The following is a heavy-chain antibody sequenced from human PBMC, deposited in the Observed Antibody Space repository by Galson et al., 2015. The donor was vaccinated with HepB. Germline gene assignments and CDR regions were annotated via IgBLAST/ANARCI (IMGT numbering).Heavy chain of an antibody. CDR1: GGTFSSYA. CDR2: IIPIFGTA. D-gene: IGHD2-2*02. CDR3: ARGGGGDIVVVPAAINSRSEYFQH. Sequence: SVKVSCKASGGTFSSYAISWVRQAPGQGLEWMGGIIPIFGTANYAQKFQGRVTITADESTSTAYMELSSLRSEDTAVYYWARGGGGDIVVVPAAINSRSEYFQHWGQGTLVTVSS. J-gene: IGHJ1*01. V-gene: IGHV1-69*13.